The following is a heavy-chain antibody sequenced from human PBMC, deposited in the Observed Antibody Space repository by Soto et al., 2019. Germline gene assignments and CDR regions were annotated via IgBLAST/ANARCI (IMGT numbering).Heavy chain of an antibody. D-gene: IGHD3-10*01. CDR2: IWYDGSNK. V-gene: IGHV3-33*01. J-gene: IGHJ6*03. Sequence: QVQLVESGGGVVQPGGSLRLSCAASGFTFSSYGMHWVRQAPGKGLEWVAVIWYDGSNKYYADSVKGRFTISRDNSKNTLYLQMNSPRAEDTAVYYCARDGSGSGFNYYYYMDVWGNGTTVTVAS. CDR1: GFTFSSYG. CDR3: ARDGSGSGFNYYYYMDV.